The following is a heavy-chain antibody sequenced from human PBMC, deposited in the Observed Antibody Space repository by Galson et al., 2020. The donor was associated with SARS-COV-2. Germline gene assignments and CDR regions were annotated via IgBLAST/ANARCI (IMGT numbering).Heavy chain of an antibody. J-gene: IGHJ6*02. CDR2: MNTDGSDT. Sequence: QAGGSLRLSCAASGFTFSSYWMHWVRQAPGKGLMWVSRMNTDGSDTNNEDSVKGRFTISRDNAKNILYLEMNSLRAEDTAVYYCARGVDGLDVWGQGTTVTVSS. CDR3: ARGVDGLDV. D-gene: IGHD2-15*01. CDR1: GFTFSSYW. V-gene: IGHV3-74*01.